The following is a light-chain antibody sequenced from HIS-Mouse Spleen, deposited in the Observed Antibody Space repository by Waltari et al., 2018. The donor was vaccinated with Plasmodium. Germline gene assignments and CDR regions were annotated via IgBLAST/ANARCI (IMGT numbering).Light chain of an antibody. Sequence: EIVMTQSPATLSVSQGERASQCVSSNLAWYQQKPGQAPRLLIYGASTRATGIPARFRGSGSGTEFTLTISSMQSEDFAVYYCQQYNNWPPWTFGQGTKVEIK. J-gene: IGKJ1*01. V-gene: IGKV3-15*01. CDR2: GAS. CDR3: QQYNNWPPWT. CDR1: QCVSSN.